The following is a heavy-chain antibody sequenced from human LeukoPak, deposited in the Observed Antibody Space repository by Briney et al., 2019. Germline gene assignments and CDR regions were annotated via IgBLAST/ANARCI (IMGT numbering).Heavy chain of an antibody. CDR1: GFTFSSYS. V-gene: IGHV3-23*01. J-gene: IGHJ3*02. Sequence: GGSLRLSCAASGFTFSSYSMNWVRQAPGKGLEWVSAISGSGGSTYYADSVKGRFTISRDNSKNTLYLQMNSLRAEDTAVYYCAKGVLRFLDPDAFDIWGQGTMVTVSS. CDR3: AKGVLRFLDPDAFDI. CDR2: ISGSGGST. D-gene: IGHD3-3*01.